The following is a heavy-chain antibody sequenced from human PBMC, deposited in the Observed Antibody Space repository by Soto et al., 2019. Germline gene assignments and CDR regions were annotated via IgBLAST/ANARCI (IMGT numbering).Heavy chain of an antibody. CDR1: GFTFSNYA. CDR3: AKGYFYDSSGYYIVRESNFDC. J-gene: IGHJ4*02. D-gene: IGHD3-22*01. Sequence: PGGSLRLSCAASGFTFSNYAMSWVRQAPGKGLEWVSVISGGGGRIFYADSVKGRFTISRDNSKNTVYLQMNSLRAEDTAVYYCAKGYFYDSSGYYIVRESNFDCWGQGTQVTVSS. V-gene: IGHV3-23*01. CDR2: ISGGGGRI.